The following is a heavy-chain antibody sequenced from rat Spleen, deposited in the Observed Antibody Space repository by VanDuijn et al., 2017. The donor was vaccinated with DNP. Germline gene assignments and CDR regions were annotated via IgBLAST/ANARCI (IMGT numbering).Heavy chain of an antibody. J-gene: IGHJ1*01. CDR3: ARGNDGYFPNWYFDL. V-gene: IGHV3-1*01. Sequence: EVQLQESGPGLVKPSQSLSLTCSVTAYSITTNYWGWIRKFPGNKMEWVGHISYSGGTSYNPSLKSRISITRDTSKNQFFLHLNSVTTEDTATYYCARGNDGYFPNWYFDLWGPGTMVTVSS. D-gene: IGHD1-12*03. CDR2: ISYSGGT. CDR1: AYSITTNY.